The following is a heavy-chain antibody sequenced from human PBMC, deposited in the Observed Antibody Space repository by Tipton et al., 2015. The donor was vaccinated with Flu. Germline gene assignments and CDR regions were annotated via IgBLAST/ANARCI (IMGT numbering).Heavy chain of an antibody. CDR1: GFTFSSYE. J-gene: IGHJ4*02. CDR3: ATLTGDDY. V-gene: IGHV3-48*03. D-gene: IGHD7-27*01. CDR2: ISGSGRTI. Sequence: QLVQSGGGLVQPGGSLRLSCAASGFTFSSYEMNWVRQAPGKGLEWVSYISGSGRTIYYADSVKGRFTISTDNAKKSLYLQMNSLRAEDTAVYYCATLTGDDYWGQGILVTVSS.